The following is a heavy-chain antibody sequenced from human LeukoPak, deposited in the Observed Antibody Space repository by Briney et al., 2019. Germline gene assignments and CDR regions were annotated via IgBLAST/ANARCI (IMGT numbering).Heavy chain of an antibody. CDR1: GGSFSGYY. D-gene: IGHD6-19*01. V-gene: IGHV4-34*01. CDR3: ARRGLGWYRHFDY. J-gene: IGHJ4*02. Sequence: SETLSLTCAVYGGSFSGYYWSWIRQPPGKGLEWIGEINHSGSTNHNPSLKSRVTISVDTSKNQFSLKLSSVTAADTAVYYCARRGLGWYRHFDYWGQGTLVTVSS. CDR2: INHSGST.